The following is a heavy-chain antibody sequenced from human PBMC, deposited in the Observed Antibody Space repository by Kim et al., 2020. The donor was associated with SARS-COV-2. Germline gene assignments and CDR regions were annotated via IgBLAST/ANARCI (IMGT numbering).Heavy chain of an antibody. V-gene: IGHV3-11*01. Sequence: DSVQGRFTISGDNAKNSRYLQMNSLRAEDTAVYYCAREVPAAIFGGFFDYWGQGTLVTVSS. J-gene: IGHJ4*02. CDR3: AREVPAAIFGGFFDY. D-gene: IGHD2-2*01.